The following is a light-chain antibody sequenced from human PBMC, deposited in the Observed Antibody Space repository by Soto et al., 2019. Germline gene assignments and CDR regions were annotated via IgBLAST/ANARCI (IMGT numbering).Light chain of an antibody. CDR1: SSDVGGYNY. Sequence: QSALTQPPSASGSPGQSVTISCTGTSSDVGGYNYVSWYQQHPGKAPKLMIYEVTKRPSGVPDRFSGSKSGNTASLTISGLRSEDEADYYCAAWDDSLRVVLFGGGTKLTVL. J-gene: IGLJ2*01. CDR3: AAWDDSLRVVL. CDR2: EVT. V-gene: IGLV2-8*01.